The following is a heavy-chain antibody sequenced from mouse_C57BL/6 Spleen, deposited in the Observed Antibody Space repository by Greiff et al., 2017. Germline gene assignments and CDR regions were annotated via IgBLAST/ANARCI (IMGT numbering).Heavy chain of an antibody. D-gene: IGHD2-4*01. CDR1: GFTFSDYY. V-gene: IGHV5-16*01. CDR2: INYDGSST. Sequence: EVKLMESEGGLVQPGSSMKLSCTASGFTFSDYYMAWVRQVPEKGLEWVANINYDGSSTYYLDSLKSRFIISRDNAKNILYLQMSSLKSEDTATYYCARGIYYDYDAGWYFDVWGTGTTVTVSS. J-gene: IGHJ1*03. CDR3: ARGIYYDYDAGWYFDV.